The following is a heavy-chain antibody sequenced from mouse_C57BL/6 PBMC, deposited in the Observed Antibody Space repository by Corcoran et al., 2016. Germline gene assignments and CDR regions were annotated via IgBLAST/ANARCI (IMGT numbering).Heavy chain of an antibody. D-gene: IGHD1-1*01. CDR2: INTYSGVP. V-gene: IGHV9-3*01. CDR3: ARGDGPYYFDY. Sequence: QIQLVQSGPELKKPGETVKISCKASGYTFTTYGMSWVKQAPGKGLKWMGWINTYSGVPTYADDFKGRFAFSLETSASTAYLQINNLKNEDTATDFCARGDGPYYFDYWGQGTTLTVSS. J-gene: IGHJ2*01. CDR1: GYTFTTYG.